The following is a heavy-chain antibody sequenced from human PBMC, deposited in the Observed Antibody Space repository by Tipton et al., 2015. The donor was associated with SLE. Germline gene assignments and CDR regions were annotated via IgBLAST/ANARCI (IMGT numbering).Heavy chain of an antibody. CDR3: ARREASYYFDY. CDR2: IYHSGST. D-gene: IGHD1-26*01. J-gene: IGHJ4*02. Sequence: GLVKPSETLSLTCAVSGYSISSGYYWGWIRQPPGKGLEWIGSIYHSGSTYYNPSLKSRVTISVDTSKNQFSLKLSSVTAADTAVYYCARREASYYFDYWGQGTLVTVSS. CDR1: GYSISSGYY. V-gene: IGHV4-38-2*01.